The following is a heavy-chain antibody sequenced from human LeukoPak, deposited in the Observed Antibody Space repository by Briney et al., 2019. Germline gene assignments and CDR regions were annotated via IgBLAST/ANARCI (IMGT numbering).Heavy chain of an antibody. J-gene: IGHJ4*02. V-gene: IGHV4-31*03. D-gene: IGHD6-13*01. Sequence: PSETLPLTCTVSGGSISSGGYYWSWIRQHPGKGLEWIGYIYYSGSTYYNPSLKSRVTISVDTSKNQFSLKLKSVTAADTAVYYCARLFRAAAGPSFDYWGQGTVVTVSS. CDR1: GGSISSGGYY. CDR2: IYYSGST. CDR3: ARLFRAAAGPSFDY.